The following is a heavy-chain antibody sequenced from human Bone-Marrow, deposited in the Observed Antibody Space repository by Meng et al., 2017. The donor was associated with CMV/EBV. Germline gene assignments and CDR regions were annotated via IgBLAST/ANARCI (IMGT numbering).Heavy chain of an antibody. Sequence: GGSLRLSCAVYGGSFSGYYWSWVRQAPGKGLEWVSYISSSSSTIYYADSVKAPFTISRDNAKDSLYLQMDSLRAEDTAVYYCASDNNYDIWSDWDYYGMDVWGQGTTVTVSS. CDR3: ASDNNYDIWSDWDYYGMDV. V-gene: IGHV3-11*04. J-gene: IGHJ6*02. CDR2: ISSSSSTI. D-gene: IGHD3-3*01. CDR1: GGSFSGYY.